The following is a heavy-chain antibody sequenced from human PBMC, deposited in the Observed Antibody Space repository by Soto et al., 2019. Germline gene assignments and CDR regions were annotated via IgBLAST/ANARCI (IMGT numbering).Heavy chain of an antibody. J-gene: IGHJ6*02. CDR3: ARVLGVVITTYYYYYGMDV. CDR2: IIPIFGTA. Sequence: SGKVSCKASGGTFSSYAISWVRQAPGQGLEWMGGIIPIFGTANYAQKFQGRVTITADKSTSTAYMELSSLRSEDTAVYYCARVLGVVITTYYYYYGMDVWGQGTTVTVSS. D-gene: IGHD3-3*01. V-gene: IGHV1-69*06. CDR1: GGTFSSYA.